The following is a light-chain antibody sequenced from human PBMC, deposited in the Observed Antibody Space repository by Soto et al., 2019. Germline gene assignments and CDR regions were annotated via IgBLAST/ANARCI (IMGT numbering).Light chain of an antibody. CDR2: GAS. J-gene: IGKJ1*01. V-gene: IGKV3-20*01. Sequence: ETVLTQSPGTLSLSPGERATLSCRASQSVSSSYLAWYQQKPGQAPRLLIYGASSRATGIPDKFSGSGSGTHFTLTISRLEPEDFAAYYCQQYGSSPPSWTFGQGTKVEIK. CDR1: QSVSSSY. CDR3: QQYGSSPPSWT.